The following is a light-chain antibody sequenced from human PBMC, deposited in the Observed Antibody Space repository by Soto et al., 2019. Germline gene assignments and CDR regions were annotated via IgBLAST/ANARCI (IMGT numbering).Light chain of an antibody. CDR2: DVR. V-gene: IGLV2-11*01. CDR1: SSDVGGYNS. CDR3: CSYAGRYTYV. J-gene: IGLJ1*01. Sequence: QSALTQPRSVSGSPGQSVTISCTGTSSDVGGYNSVSWYQHHPGKAPKLMIYDVRKRPSGVPDRFSGSKSDNTASLTISGLQAEDKADYYCCSYAGRYTYVFGTGTKLTVL.